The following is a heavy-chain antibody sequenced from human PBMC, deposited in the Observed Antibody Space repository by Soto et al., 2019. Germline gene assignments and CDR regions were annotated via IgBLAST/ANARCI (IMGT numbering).Heavy chain of an antibody. CDR1: GGSISSGGYS. CDR2: IYHSGST. V-gene: IGHV4-30-2*01. Sequence: SETLSLTCAVSGGSISSGGYSWSWIRQPPGKGLEWTGYIYHSGSTYYNPSLKSRVTISVDRSKNQFSLKLSSVTAADTAVYYCARDQRDHGYNWFDPWGQGTLVTVSS. J-gene: IGHJ5*02. CDR3: ARDQRDHGYNWFDP. D-gene: IGHD4-17*01.